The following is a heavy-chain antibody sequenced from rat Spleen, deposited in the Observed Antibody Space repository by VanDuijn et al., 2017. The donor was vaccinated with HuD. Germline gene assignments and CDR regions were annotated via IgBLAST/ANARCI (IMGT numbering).Heavy chain of an antibody. CDR2: ITSGGSNT. CDR3: AKRGWYFFDY. CDR1: GFTFNNYW. Sequence: EVQLVESGGGLVQPGRSLKLSCVASGFTFNNYWMTWIRQAPKKGLEWVASITSGGSNTYYPDSVKGRFTISRDNAKSTLYLQMDSLRSEDTATYYCAKRGWYFFDYWGQGVMVTVSS. J-gene: IGHJ2*01. V-gene: IGHV5-31*01.